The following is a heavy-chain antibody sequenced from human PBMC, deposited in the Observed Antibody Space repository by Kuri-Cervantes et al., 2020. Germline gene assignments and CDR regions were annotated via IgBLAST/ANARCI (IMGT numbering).Heavy chain of an antibody. V-gene: IGHV3-9*01. CDR3: AKMSGSGWKMGYYGMDV. CDR2: ISWNSGSI. CDR1: GFTFDDYA. J-gene: IGHJ6*02. D-gene: IGHD6-19*01. Sequence: LSLTCAASGFTFDDYAMHWVRQAPGKGLEWVSGISWNSGSIGYADSVKGRFTISRDNAENSLYLQMNSLRAEDTALYYCAKMSGSGWKMGYYGMDVWGQGTTVTVSS.